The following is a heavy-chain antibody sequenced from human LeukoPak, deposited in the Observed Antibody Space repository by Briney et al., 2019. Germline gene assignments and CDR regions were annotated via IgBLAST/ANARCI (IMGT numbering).Heavy chain of an antibody. CDR2: ISSSSSYI. J-gene: IGHJ4*02. Sequence: PGGSLRLSCAASGFTFSSYSMNWVRQAPGKGLEWVSSISSSSSYIYYADSVKGRFTISRDNAKNSLYLQMNSLRAEDTAVYYCARDAPRTMAPSPTYYFDYWGQGTLVTVSS. D-gene: IGHD3-10*01. CDR3: ARDAPRTMAPSPTYYFDY. CDR1: GFTFSSYS. V-gene: IGHV3-21*01.